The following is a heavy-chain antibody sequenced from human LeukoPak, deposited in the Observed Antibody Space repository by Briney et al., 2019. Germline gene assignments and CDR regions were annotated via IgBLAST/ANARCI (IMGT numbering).Heavy chain of an antibody. V-gene: IGHV3-21*01. CDR1: RFTFSDYT. CDR2: ITSKTSQK. D-gene: IGHD4-23*01. J-gene: IGHJ4*02. CDR3: ARDYGGSSPFDY. Sequence: GGSLRLSCAASRFTFSDYTMNWVRQAPGKGLEWVSSITSKTSQKYYADSVKGRFTISRDNARNSLYLQMNSLRAEDTAVYYCARDYGGSSPFDYWGQGTLVTVSS.